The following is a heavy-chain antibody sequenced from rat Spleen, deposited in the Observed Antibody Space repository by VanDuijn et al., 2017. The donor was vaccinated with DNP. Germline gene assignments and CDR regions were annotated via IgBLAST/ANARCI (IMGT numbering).Heavy chain of an antibody. CDR2: INYDGSNT. CDR1: RFTFSDYY. V-gene: IGHV5-7*01. D-gene: IGHD1-2*01. Sequence: EVLLVESDGGLVQPGRSLKLSCAASRFTFSDYYMVWVRQAPKKGLEWVATINYDGSNTYYRDSVKGRFTISRDNAKSTLYLQMDSLRSEDTATYYCTREGYYSSYRVLDAWGQGASVTVSS. CDR3: TREGYYSSYRVLDA. J-gene: IGHJ4*01.